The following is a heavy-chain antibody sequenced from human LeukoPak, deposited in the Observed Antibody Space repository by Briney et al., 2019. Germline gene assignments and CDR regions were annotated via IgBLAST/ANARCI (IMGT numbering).Heavy chain of an antibody. Sequence: ASVKVSCKASGYTFTSYGISWVRQAPGQGLEGMGWISAYNGNTNYAQKLQGRVTMTTDTSTSTAYMELRSLRSDDTAVYYCARWFCSSTSCYDWYFDLWGRGTLVTVSS. V-gene: IGHV1-18*04. D-gene: IGHD2-2*01. CDR2: ISAYNGNT. CDR1: GYTFTSYG. J-gene: IGHJ2*01. CDR3: ARWFCSSTSCYDWYFDL.